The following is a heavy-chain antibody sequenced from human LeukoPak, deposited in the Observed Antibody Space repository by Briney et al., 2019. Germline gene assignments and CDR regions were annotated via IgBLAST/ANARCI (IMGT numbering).Heavy chain of an antibody. CDR3: ARDGQQWLDAFDI. D-gene: IGHD6-19*01. J-gene: IGHJ3*02. CDR1: GGTFSSYA. Sequence: ASGKVSCKASGGTFSSYAISWVRQAPGQGLEWMGRIIPIFGIANYAQKFQGRVTITADKSTSTAYMELSSLRSEDTAVYYCARDGQQWLDAFDIWGQGTMVTVSS. V-gene: IGHV1-69*04. CDR2: IIPIFGIA.